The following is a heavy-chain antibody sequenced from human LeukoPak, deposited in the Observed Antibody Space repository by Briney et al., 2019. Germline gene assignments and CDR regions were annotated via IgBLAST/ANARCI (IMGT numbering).Heavy chain of an antibody. CDR3: AKGGSGWYLFDY. V-gene: IGHV3-23*01. J-gene: IGHJ4*02. CDR1: GFTFSSYA. D-gene: IGHD6-19*01. Sequence: PGGSLRLSCAASGFTFSSYAMSWVRQAPGKGLEWVSAISGSGGSTYYADSVKGRFTISRDNSENTLYLQMNSLRAEDTAVYYCAKGGSGWYLFDYWGQGTLVTVSS. CDR2: ISGSGGST.